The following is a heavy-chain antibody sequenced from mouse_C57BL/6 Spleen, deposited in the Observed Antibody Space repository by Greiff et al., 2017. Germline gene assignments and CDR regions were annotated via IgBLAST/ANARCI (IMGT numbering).Heavy chain of an antibody. D-gene: IGHD1-1*01. J-gene: IGHJ4*01. V-gene: IGHV1-9*01. CDR1: GYTFTGYW. Sequence: QVQLQQSGAELMKPGASVKLSCKATGYTFTGYWIEWVKQRPGHGLEWIGEILPGSDSTNYNEKFKGKATFTADTSSNTAYMQLSSLTTEDSAIYYCAKSTTVVRYAMDYWGQGTSVTVSS. CDR2: ILPGSDST. CDR3: AKSTTVVRYAMDY.